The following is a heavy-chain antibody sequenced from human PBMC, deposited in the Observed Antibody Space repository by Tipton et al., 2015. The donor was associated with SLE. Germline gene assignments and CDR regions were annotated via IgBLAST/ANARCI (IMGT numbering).Heavy chain of an antibody. D-gene: IGHD3-3*01. CDR3: ARVHYDFWSGYPNYFDY. Sequence: TLSLTCTVSGGSISSYYWSWIRQPPGKGLEWIGYIYYSGSTNHNPSLKSRVTISVDTSKNQFSLKLSSVTAADTAVYYCARVHYDFWSGYPNYFDYWGQGTLVTVSS. CDR2: IYYSGST. J-gene: IGHJ4*02. CDR1: GGSISSYY. V-gene: IGHV4-59*01.